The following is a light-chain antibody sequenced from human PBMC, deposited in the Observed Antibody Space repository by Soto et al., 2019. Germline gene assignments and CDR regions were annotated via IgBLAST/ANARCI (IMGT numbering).Light chain of an antibody. CDR3: QQYGNSPVT. V-gene: IGKV3-20*01. CDR1: QSVSSSY. J-gene: IGKJ2*01. CDR2: GAS. Sequence: EIVLTQSPGTLSLSPGERATLSCRASQSVSSSYLAWYQQKPGQAPRLLIYGASSRATGIPDRFSGSGSGTDFTLTINRLEPEDFAVYYCQQYGNSPVTFGQGTKLEIK.